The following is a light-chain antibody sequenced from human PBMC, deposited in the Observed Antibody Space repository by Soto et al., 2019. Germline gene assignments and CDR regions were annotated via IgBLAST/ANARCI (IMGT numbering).Light chain of an antibody. CDR1: SSDVGGYHY. CDR2: EVI. Sequence: QSALTQPASVSGSPGQSITISCTGTSSDVGGYHYVSWYQQHPGKAPKLMIYEVINRPSGVSNRFSGSKSGNTASLTISGLQAEDEADYYCSSYTSNNAWVFGGGTKLTVL. J-gene: IGLJ3*02. V-gene: IGLV2-14*01. CDR3: SSYTSNNAWV.